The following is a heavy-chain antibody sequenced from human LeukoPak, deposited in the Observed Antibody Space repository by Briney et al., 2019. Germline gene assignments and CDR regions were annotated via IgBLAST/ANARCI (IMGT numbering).Heavy chain of an antibody. V-gene: IGHV3-30*03. CDR2: ISYDGSNK. Sequence: GGSLRLSCAASGFTFSSYGMHWVRQAPGKGLEWVAVISYDGSNKYYADSVKGRFTISRDYSKNTLYLQMNSLRAEDTAVYYCARAGPYGTFEYWGQGTLVTVSS. CDR1: GFTFSSYG. D-gene: IGHD4-17*01. CDR3: ARAGPYGTFEY. J-gene: IGHJ4*02.